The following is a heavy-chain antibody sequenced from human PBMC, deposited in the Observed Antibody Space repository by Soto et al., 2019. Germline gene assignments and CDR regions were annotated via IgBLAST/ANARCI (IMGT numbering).Heavy chain of an antibody. V-gene: IGHV3-66*01. D-gene: IGHD3-22*01. CDR2: IYTGGNT. J-gene: IGHJ6*02. CDR3: ARDMYFDSSGLGAMDV. CDR1: GFTVSSNY. Sequence: PGGSLRLSCVASGFTVSSNYMTWVRQAPGKGLEWVSDIYTGGNTYYADSAKGRFTISRDNSKNTLYLQMNSLRVEDTAVYYCARDMYFDSSGLGAMDVWGQGTTVTVSS.